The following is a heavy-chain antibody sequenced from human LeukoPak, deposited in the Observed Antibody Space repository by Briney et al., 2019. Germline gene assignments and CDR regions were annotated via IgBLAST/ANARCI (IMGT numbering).Heavy chain of an antibody. D-gene: IGHD2-15*01. V-gene: IGHV4-34*01. CDR3: ARALQVVAATRFDP. CDR1: GGSFSGYY. J-gene: IGHJ5*02. Sequence: SETLSLTCAVHGGSFSGYYWSWIRQPPGKGLEWIGEINHSGSTNYNPSLKSRVTISVDTSKNQFSLKLSSVTAADTAVYYCARALQVVAATRFDPWGQGTLVTVSS. CDR2: INHSGST.